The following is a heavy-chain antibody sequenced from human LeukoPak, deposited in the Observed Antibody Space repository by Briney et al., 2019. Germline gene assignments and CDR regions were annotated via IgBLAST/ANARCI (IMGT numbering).Heavy chain of an antibody. J-gene: IGHJ5*02. Sequence: GASVKVSCKASGYTFTSYYMHWVRQAPGQGLEWMGIINPSGGSTSYAQKFQGRVTMTRDMSTSTVYMELSSLRSEDTAVYYCARKEITSIAARHNWFDPWGQGTLVTVSS. CDR3: ARKEITSIAARHNWFDP. CDR2: INPSGGST. D-gene: IGHD6-6*01. CDR1: GYTFTSYY. V-gene: IGHV1-46*01.